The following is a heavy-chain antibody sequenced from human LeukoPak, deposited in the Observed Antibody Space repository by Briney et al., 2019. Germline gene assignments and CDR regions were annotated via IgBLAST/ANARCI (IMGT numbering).Heavy chain of an antibody. D-gene: IGHD4-23*01. V-gene: IGHV4-39*07. CDR1: GDSISTGSYY. CDR3: ARDTNSGFDY. CDR2: IYYSGST. J-gene: IGHJ4*02. Sequence: SQTLSLTCTVSGDSISTGSYYWSWIRQPPGKGLEWIGSIYYSGSTCYNPSLKSRVTISVDTSKNQFSLKLSSVTAADTAVYYCARDTNSGFDYWGQGTLVTVSS.